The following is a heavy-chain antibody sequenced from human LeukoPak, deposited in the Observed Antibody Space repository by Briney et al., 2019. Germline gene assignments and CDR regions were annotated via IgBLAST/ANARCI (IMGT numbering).Heavy chain of an antibody. CDR3: AREPYCGGDCFLDS. D-gene: IGHD2-21*01. J-gene: IGHJ4*02. V-gene: IGHV4-59*01. CDR2: IYYSGTT. CDR1: GGSISSYY. Sequence: SETLSLTCTVSGGSISSYYWTWIRQPPGKGLEWIGYIYYSGTTYYNPSLKSRVTISLDTSKNKFSLNLTSVNVADTAVYYCAREPYCGGDCFLDSWGQGALVTVSS.